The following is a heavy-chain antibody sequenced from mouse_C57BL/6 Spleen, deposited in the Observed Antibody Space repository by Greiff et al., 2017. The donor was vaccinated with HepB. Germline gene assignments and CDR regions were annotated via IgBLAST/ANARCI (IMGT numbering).Heavy chain of an antibody. Sequence: QVQLQQPGAELVMPGASVKLSCKASGYTFTSYWMHWVKQRPGQGLEWIGEIDPSDSYTNYNQKFKGKSTLTVDKSSSTAYMQLSSLTSEDSAVYYCARGGDVGTFDYWGQGTTLTVSS. D-gene: IGHD3-3*01. CDR3: ARGGDVGTFDY. J-gene: IGHJ2*01. CDR2: IDPSDSYT. V-gene: IGHV1-69*01. CDR1: GYTFTSYW.